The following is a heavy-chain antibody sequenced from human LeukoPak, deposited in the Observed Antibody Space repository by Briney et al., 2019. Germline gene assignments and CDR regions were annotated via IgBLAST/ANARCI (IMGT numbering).Heavy chain of an antibody. D-gene: IGHD1-26*01. CDR3: ARDRASPGGASYYYYMDV. CDR1: GFTVSSNY. J-gene: IGHJ6*03. V-gene: IGHV3-66*01. Sequence: GGSLRLSCAASGFTVSSNYMSWVRQAPGRGLEWVSVIYSGGSTYYADSVKGRFTISRDNSKNTLYLQMNSLRAEDTAVYYCARDRASPGGASYYYYMDVWGKGTTVTISS. CDR2: IYSGGST.